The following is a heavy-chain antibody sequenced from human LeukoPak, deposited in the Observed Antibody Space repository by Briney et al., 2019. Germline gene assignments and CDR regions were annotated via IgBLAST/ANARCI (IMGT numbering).Heavy chain of an antibody. D-gene: IGHD6-19*01. J-gene: IGHJ4*02. CDR3: ASLYRYSSGWYYFDY. Sequence: GGSLRLSCAASGFTFSSYGMHWDRQAPGKGLEWVAVIWYDGSNKYYADSVKGRFTISRDNSKNTLYLQMNSLRAEDTAVYYCASLYRYSSGWYYFDYWGQGTLVTVSS. CDR1: GFTFSSYG. V-gene: IGHV3-33*01. CDR2: IWYDGSNK.